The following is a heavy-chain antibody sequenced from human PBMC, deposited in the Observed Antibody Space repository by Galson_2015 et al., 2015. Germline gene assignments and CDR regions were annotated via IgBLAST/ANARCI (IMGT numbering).Heavy chain of an antibody. J-gene: IGHJ2*01. CDR3: ARDYSRTPGDWYFDL. CDR1: GGSISGYY. Sequence: ETLSLTCTVSGGSISGYYWTWIRQPPGKGLEWIGYAYYSGSAMYNPSLKSRVAISLDSSTNQFSLELRAVSAADTAVYYCARDYSRTPGDWYFDLWGPGTLISVSS. V-gene: IGHV4-59*01. CDR2: AYYSGSA. D-gene: IGHD2-15*01.